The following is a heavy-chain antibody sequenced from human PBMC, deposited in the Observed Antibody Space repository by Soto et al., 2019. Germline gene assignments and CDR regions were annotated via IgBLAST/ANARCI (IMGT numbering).Heavy chain of an antibody. Sequence: QVQLVESGGGVVQPGRSLRLSCAASGFTFSSYAMHWVRQAPGKGLEWVAVISYDGSNKYYADSVKGRFTISRDNSKNTLYLQMNSLRADDTAVYYCARTQHSFDWVSNRRNYYYYGMDVWGQGTTVTVSS. CDR2: ISYDGSNK. V-gene: IGHV3-30-3*01. J-gene: IGHJ6*02. CDR1: GFTFSSYA. CDR3: ARTQHSFDWVSNRRNYYYYGMDV. D-gene: IGHD3-9*01.